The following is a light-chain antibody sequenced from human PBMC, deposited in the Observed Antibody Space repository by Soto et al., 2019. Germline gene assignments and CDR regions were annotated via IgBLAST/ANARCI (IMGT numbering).Light chain of an antibody. J-gene: IGLJ1*01. CDR3: RSYTSSNSHI. Sequence: QSALTQPASVSGSPGQSITISCTGTSSDVGGYNYVSWYQQHPGKAPKVMIYDVSNRPSGVSNRFSGSKSGNTAFLTISGLQSKDKAEYYCRSYTSSNSHIFGNGTEVTF. V-gene: IGLV2-14*03. CDR1: SSDVGGYNY. CDR2: DVS.